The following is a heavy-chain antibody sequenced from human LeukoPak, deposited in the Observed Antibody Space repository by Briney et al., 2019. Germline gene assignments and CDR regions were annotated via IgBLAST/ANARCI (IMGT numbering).Heavy chain of an antibody. CDR2: IRYDGSNK. V-gene: IGHV3-30*02. Sequence: PGGSLRLSCAASGFTFSSYGMHWVRQAPGKGLVWVAFIRYDGSNKYYADSVKGRFTISRDNSKNTLYRQMNSLRAEDTAVYYCAKDRDSSGYLDAFDIWGQGTMVTVSS. J-gene: IGHJ3*02. D-gene: IGHD3-22*01. CDR1: GFTFSSYG. CDR3: AKDRDSSGYLDAFDI.